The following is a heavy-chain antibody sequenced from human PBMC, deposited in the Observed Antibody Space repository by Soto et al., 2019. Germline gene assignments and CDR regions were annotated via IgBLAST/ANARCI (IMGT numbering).Heavy chain of an antibody. J-gene: IGHJ4*02. D-gene: IGHD3-22*01. CDR3: ACPRHGSGYWALFDY. V-gene: IGHV1-3*01. Sequence: ASVKVSCKASGYTFTNYAIHWVRQAPGQRLEWMGWINAGNGYTKYSQKFQGRVTITTDTSASTAYMELSSLTSEDTAVYYCACPRHGSGYWALFDYCGQGTLVTVSS. CDR1: GYTFTNYA. CDR2: INAGNGYT.